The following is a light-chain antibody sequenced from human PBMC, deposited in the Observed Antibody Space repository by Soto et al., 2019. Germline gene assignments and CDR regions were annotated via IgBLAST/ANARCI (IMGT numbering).Light chain of an antibody. CDR2: STS. J-gene: IGKJ1*01. Sequence: ENMLTQSPGTLSLSPGERATLSCRASQSVGSSYLAWYQQKPGQAPRLLIYSTSPRATGIPDRFSGSGSVKDFTLTIRGHEPEYFAVYYSQQYDSPLWTFGQGTKVEIK. CDR3: QQYDSPLWT. CDR1: QSVGSSY. V-gene: IGKV3-20*01.